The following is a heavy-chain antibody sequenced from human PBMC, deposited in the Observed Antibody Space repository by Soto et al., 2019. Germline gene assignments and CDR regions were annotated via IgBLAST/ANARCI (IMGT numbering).Heavy chain of an antibody. D-gene: IGHD6-13*01. Sequence: SVKVSCKASGGTFSSYAISGVRQAPGQGLEWMGGIIPIFGTANYAQKFQGRVTITADESTSTAYMELSSLRSEDTAVYYCARGRLRQQLVGCMGVWGQGTTVTVSS. CDR1: GGTFSSYA. V-gene: IGHV1-69*13. J-gene: IGHJ6*02. CDR2: IIPIFGTA. CDR3: ARGRLRQQLVGCMGV.